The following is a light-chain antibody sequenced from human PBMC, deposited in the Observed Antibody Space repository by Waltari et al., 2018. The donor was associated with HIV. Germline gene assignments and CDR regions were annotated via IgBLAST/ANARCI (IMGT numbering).Light chain of an antibody. V-gene: IGLV1-51*01. Sequence: QSVLTQPPSVSAAPGQKVAISCSVSSSNIGTDDVSWYQHVPGSAPKPLIYDNDKRPSGTPDRFSGSKSGTSATLDTTGLQTGDGADYYCGTWDRSLGGGVFGGGTKLTVL. J-gene: IGLJ3*02. CDR3: GTWDRSLGGGV. CDR2: DND. CDR1: SSNIGTDD.